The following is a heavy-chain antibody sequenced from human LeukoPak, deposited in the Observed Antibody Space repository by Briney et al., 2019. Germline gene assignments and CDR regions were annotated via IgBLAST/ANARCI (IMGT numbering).Heavy chain of an antibody. CDR1: GGSISSRSYY. J-gene: IGHJ4*02. D-gene: IGHD3-3*01. CDR3: ARSNDFWSGYLDY. Sequence: SETLSLTCTVSGGSISSRSYYWGWIRQPPGKGLEWIGNVDYSGSPYYNPSLKSRVTISIDTSKNQFSLKLTSATAADTAVYYCARSNDFWSGYLDYWGQGTLVTVSS. CDR2: VDYSGSP. V-gene: IGHV4-39*07.